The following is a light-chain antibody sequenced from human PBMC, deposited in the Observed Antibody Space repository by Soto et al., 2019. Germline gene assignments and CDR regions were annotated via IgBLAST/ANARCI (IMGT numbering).Light chain of an antibody. CDR3: QQRFNWPRFT. CDR1: QSVSSY. Sequence: EIVLTQSPATLSLSPGERATLSCRASQSVSSYLAWYQQKPGQAPRRLIYDASNRAAGIPARFSGGGSATDFTLTISSLEPEDFSVYYCQQRFNWPRFTFGQGTKLEIK. V-gene: IGKV3-11*01. CDR2: DAS. J-gene: IGKJ2*01.